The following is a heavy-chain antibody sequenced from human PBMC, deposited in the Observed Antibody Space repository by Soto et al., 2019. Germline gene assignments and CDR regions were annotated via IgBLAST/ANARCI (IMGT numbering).Heavy chain of an antibody. CDR1: GGSISSGGYY. CDR3: ASEAPYSSSSGRSFDY. CDR2: IYYSGST. Sequence: PSETLSLTCTVSGGSISSGGYYWSWIRQHPGKGLEWIGYIYYSGSTYYNPSLKSRVTISVDTSKNQFSLKLSSVTAADTAVYYCASEAPYSSSSGRSFDYWGQGTLVTVSS. V-gene: IGHV4-31*03. D-gene: IGHD6-6*01. J-gene: IGHJ4*02.